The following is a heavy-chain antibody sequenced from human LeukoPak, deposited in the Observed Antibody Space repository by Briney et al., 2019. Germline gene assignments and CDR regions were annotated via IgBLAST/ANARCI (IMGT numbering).Heavy chain of an antibody. V-gene: IGHV5-51*01. CDR2: IYPGDSDT. CDR1: GYSFTSYW. CDR3: ARQVASGNFDS. Sequence: GESLKISCKGPGYSFTSYWIGWVRQMPGKGLEWMGIIYPGDSDTRYSPSFQGQVTMSVDMSISTAYLQWSSLKASDTAMYYCARQVASGNFDSWGQGTRVTVSS. J-gene: IGHJ4*02. D-gene: IGHD5-12*01.